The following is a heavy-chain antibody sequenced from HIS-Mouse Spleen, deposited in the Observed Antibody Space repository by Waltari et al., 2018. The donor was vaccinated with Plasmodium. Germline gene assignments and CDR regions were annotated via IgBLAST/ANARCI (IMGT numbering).Heavy chain of an antibody. V-gene: IGHV3-7*01. CDR1: GCTFGSYW. CDR3: ASSWYWYFDL. Sequence: EVQLVESGGGVVEPGGYLSLSGPAFGCTFGSYWMSWVSRAPGKGLEWVANIKQDGSEKYYVDSVKGRFTISRDNAKNSLYLQMNSLRAEDTAVYYCASSWYWYFDLWGRGTLVTVSS. CDR2: IKQDGSEK. D-gene: IGHD6-13*01. J-gene: IGHJ2*01.